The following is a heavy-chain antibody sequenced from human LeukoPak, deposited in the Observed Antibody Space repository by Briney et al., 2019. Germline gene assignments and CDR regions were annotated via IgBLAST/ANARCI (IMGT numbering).Heavy chain of an antibody. CDR2: LSGSGGST. CDR3: AKVAGYSSSWYDEY. Sequence: QPGGSLRLSCAASGFPFSDYGMIWVRQAPGKGLEWVSALSGSGGSTYYADSVKGRFTISRDNSKNRLYLQMNSLRAEDTAVYYCAKVAGYSSSWYDEYWGQGTLVTVSS. CDR1: GFPFSDYG. V-gene: IGHV3-23*01. D-gene: IGHD6-13*01. J-gene: IGHJ4*02.